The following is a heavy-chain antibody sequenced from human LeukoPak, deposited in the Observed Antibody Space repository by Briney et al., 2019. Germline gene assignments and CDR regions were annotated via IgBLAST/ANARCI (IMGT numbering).Heavy chain of an antibody. D-gene: IGHD3-16*01. Sequence: ASVKVSCKSSGYTFTDYFLHWVRQAPGQGVEWMGWINPKSGGTNYAQNFQGRVTMTRDTSISTVYMEVNSLTSDDTAVYYCARGYEYGWFDPWGQGSLVTVSS. CDR3: ARGYEYGWFDP. J-gene: IGHJ5*02. CDR2: INPKSGGT. V-gene: IGHV1-2*02. CDR1: GYTFTDYF.